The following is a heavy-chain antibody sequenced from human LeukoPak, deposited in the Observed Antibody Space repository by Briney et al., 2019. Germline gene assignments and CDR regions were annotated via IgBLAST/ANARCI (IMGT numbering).Heavy chain of an antibody. CDR3: AGSRDGYNYYDY. Sequence: GGSLRLSCAASGFTFSDYYMSWIRQAPGKGLEWVSYISGSGSTIYYADSVKGRFTISRDNAKNSLYLQMNSLRAEDTAVYYCAGSRDGYNYYDYWGQGTLVTVSP. V-gene: IGHV3-11*01. CDR1: GFTFSDYY. CDR2: ISGSGSTI. D-gene: IGHD5-24*01. J-gene: IGHJ4*02.